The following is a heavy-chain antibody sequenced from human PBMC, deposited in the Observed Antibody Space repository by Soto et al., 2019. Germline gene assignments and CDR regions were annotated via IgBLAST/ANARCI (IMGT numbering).Heavy chain of an antibody. J-gene: IGHJ4*02. V-gene: IGHV4-39*01. CDR3: ARHLSESGYDLNY. CDR2: IYFSGST. CDR1: GGFIIGDSYY. Sequence: SETPSLTCTVSGGFIIGDSYYCAWIRQPPGKGLEWIGSIYFSGSTYYNSALKSRLDISIDMSKNQFSLNLSSVTAADTAVYYCARHLSESGYDLNYWGEGPPVTVSS. D-gene: IGHD5-12*01.